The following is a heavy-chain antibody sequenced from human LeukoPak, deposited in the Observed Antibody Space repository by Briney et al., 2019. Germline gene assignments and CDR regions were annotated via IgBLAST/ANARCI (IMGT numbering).Heavy chain of an antibody. CDR3: ARDLPLGGDAFDI. CDR2: VFQSGTT. CDR1: GGSISSGDYS. D-gene: IGHD3-16*01. J-gene: IGHJ3*02. V-gene: IGHV4-30-2*01. Sequence: SETLSLTCAVSGGSISSGDYSWSWIRQPPGKGLEWIGFVFQSGTTYYNPSPKSRVIISVDKSKNQFSLKLTSVTAADTAVYYCARDLPLGGDAFDIWGQGTLVTVSS.